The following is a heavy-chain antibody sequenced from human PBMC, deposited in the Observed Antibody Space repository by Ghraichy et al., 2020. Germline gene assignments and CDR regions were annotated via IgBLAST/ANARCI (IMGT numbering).Heavy chain of an antibody. CDR1: GYTFSDYY. Sequence: GGSLRLSCAASGYTFSDYYMSWIRQAPGKGLEWVSYISSSSSYTNYADSVKGRFTISRDNAKNSLYLQMNSLRAEDTAVYYCAREPPSEWFTYYYYYMDVWGKGTTVTVSS. V-gene: IGHV3-11*05. CDR3: AREPPSEWFTYYYYYMDV. D-gene: IGHD3-3*01. J-gene: IGHJ6*03. CDR2: ISSSSSYT.